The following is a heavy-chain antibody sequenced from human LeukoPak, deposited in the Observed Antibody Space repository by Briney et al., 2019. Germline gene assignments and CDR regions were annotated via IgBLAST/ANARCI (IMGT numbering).Heavy chain of an antibody. J-gene: IGHJ5*02. CDR3: ARDGGRRGWFDP. CDR1: GASISSYY. CDR2: VHYSGIT. V-gene: IGHV4-59*01. Sequence: PSETLSLTCTVSGASISSYYWSWIRQPPGQGLEWIGYVHYSGITDYNPSLKSRVTISLDTSKNQFSLMLNSATPADTAVYFCARDGGRRGWFDPWGQGTLVTVSS.